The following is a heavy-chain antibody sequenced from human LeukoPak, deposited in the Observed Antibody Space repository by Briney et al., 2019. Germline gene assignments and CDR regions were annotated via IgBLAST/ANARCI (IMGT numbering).Heavy chain of an antibody. CDR2: IYSGGST. J-gene: IGHJ4*02. V-gene: IGHV3-53*01. CDR1: GFTVSSNY. D-gene: IGHD4-23*01. CDR3: ATSGYIGNARFDS. Sequence: GGSLRLSCAASGFTVSSNYMSWVRQAPGKGLEWVSVIYSGGSTYYADSVKGRFTISRDNSENTLYLQMNSLRAEDTAVYYCATSGYIGNARFDSWGQGTLLTVSS.